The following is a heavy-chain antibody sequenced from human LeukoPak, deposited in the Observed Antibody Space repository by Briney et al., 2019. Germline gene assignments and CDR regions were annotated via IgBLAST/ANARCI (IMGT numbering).Heavy chain of an antibody. CDR2: ISWNSGSI. J-gene: IGHJ1*01. V-gene: IGHV3-9*01. Sequence: PGGSLRLSCAASGFTFDDYAMHWVRQAPGKGLEWVSGISWNSGSIGYADSVKGRFTISRDNAKNSLYLQMNSLRAEDTALYYCAKDRYGGNSGYFHHWGQGTLVTVSS. D-gene: IGHD4-23*01. CDR3: AKDRYGGNSGYFHH. CDR1: GFTFDDYA.